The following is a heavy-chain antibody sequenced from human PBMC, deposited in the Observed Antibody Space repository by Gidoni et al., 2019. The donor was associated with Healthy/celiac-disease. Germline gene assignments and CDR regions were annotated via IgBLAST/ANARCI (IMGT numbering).Heavy chain of an antibody. CDR2: ISGSGGST. Sequence: EVQLLECGGGLVQPGGSLRLSCAASGFTFSSYALSWVRQDPGHGLAWVSAISGSGGSTYYADSVKGRFTISRDNSKNTLYLQMNSLRAEDTAVYYCAKARYEYYFDYWGQGTLVTVSS. CDR1: GFTFSSYA. J-gene: IGHJ4*02. D-gene: IGHD3-3*01. CDR3: AKARYEYYFDY. V-gene: IGHV3-23*01.